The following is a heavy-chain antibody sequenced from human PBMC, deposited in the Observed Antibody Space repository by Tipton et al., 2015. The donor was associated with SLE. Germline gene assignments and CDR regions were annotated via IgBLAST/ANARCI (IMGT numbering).Heavy chain of an antibody. CDR1: GFTFSSYW. Sequence: SLRLSCAASGFTFSSYWMSWVRQAPGKGLEWVANIKQDGSEKYYADSVKGRFTISRDNSKNTLYLQMNSLRAEDTAVYYCAKGGNFDFYGMDVWGQGTTVTVSS. CDR2: IKQDGSEK. CDR3: AKGGNFDFYGMDV. D-gene: IGHD1-7*01. J-gene: IGHJ6*02. V-gene: IGHV3-7*01.